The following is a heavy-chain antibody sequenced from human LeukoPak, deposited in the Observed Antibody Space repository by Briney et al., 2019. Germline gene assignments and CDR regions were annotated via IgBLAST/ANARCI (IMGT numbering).Heavy chain of an antibody. Sequence: GESLKISCKGSGYSFTSYWIGWVRQLPGKGLEWMGIIYPGDSDTRYSPSFQGQVTISADKSISTAYLQWSSLKASDTAMYYCARLMNYYDSIGYSPSAVDYWGQGTLVTVSS. D-gene: IGHD3-22*01. CDR1: GYSFTSYW. J-gene: IGHJ4*02. V-gene: IGHV5-51*01. CDR3: ARLMNYYDSIGYSPSAVDY. CDR2: IYPGDSDT.